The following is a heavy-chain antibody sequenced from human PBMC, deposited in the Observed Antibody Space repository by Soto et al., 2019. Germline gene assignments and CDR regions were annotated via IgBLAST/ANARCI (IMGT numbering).Heavy chain of an antibody. D-gene: IGHD1-1*01. CDR2: IYWDDDK. CDR1: GFSLSTSGVG. J-gene: IGHJ4*02. CDR3: AHRRDSNWVPGAKSFDY. Sequence: SGPTLVNPTQTLTLTCTFSGFSLSTSGVGVGWIRQPPGKALEWLALIYWDDDKRYSPSLKSRLTITKDTSKNQVVLTLTNVDPVDTATYYCAHRRDSNWVPGAKSFDYWGQGTLVTVSS. V-gene: IGHV2-5*02.